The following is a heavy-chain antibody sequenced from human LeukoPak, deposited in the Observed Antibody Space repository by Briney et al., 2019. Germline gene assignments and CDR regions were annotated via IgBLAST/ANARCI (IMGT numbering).Heavy chain of an antibody. J-gene: IGHJ6*03. V-gene: IGHV3-30*14. CDR3: VRDPYYYMDV. CDR1: GFTFSSYA. CDR2: ISYDGNNK. Sequence: GGSLRLSCAASGFTFSSYAIHWVRQAPGKGLEWVAVISYDGNNKYYADSVKGRFTISRDNSKNTLYLQMNSLRAEDTAVYYCVRDPYYYMDVWGKGTMVTISS.